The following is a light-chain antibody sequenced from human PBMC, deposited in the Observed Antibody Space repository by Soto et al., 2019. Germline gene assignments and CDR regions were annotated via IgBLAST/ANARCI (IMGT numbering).Light chain of an antibody. Sequence: QSVLTQPASVSGSPGQSITISCTGTSSDVGGYNYVSWYQQHPGKAPKLMIYDVSNRPSGVSNRFSGSKSGNTASLTISGLQAEDEADYYCSSYTSSSTLSLYVFGTGTK. CDR3: SSYTSSSTLSLYV. CDR1: SSDVGGYNY. CDR2: DVS. V-gene: IGLV2-14*01. J-gene: IGLJ1*01.